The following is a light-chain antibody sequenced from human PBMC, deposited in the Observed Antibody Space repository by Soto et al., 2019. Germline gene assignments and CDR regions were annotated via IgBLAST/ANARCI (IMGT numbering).Light chain of an antibody. J-gene: IGKJ4*01. CDR1: QGINIY. Sequence: DIQMTQSPSSLSASVGDRVTITCRASQGINIYLAWYKQKAGKVPKLLIYDASTLQSVVPSRFSGSGSGTDLTLTISGLQAEDGATFCCQKYNGATLTLGGGTKVEIK. CDR3: QKYNGATLT. CDR2: DAS. V-gene: IGKV1-27*01.